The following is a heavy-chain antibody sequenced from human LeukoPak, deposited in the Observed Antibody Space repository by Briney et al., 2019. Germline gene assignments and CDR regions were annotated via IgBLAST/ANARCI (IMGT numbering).Heavy chain of an antibody. J-gene: IGHJ3*02. CDR3: TTDQFNSFDI. CDR1: GFTFSGST. CDR2: MRSKANSFVT. Sequence: PGGSLKLSCTASGFTFSGSTVHWVRQASGKGLEWVGRMRSKANSFVTTYTTSVQGRFTISRDDSKNTAYLQMNSLRTEDTALYYCTTDQFNSFDIWGRGTTVTVSS. D-gene: IGHD5-24*01. V-gene: IGHV3-73*01.